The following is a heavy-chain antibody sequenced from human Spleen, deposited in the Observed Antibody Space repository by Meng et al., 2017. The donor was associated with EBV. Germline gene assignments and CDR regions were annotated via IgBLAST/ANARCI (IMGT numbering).Heavy chain of an antibody. CDR3: ATSHSSKVGARRLDY. CDR2: ITHRGIT. Sequence: QVQLRQWGEGLLKPSETLSLTCAVYGGAFSGYYWTWIRQAPGKGLEWIGEITHRGITNYNPSLKSRVTISVDTSKKQFSLNLSSVTAADTAVYYCATSHSSKVGARRLDYWGQGTLVTVSS. J-gene: IGHJ4*02. V-gene: IGHV4-34*01. CDR1: GGAFSGYY. D-gene: IGHD1-26*01.